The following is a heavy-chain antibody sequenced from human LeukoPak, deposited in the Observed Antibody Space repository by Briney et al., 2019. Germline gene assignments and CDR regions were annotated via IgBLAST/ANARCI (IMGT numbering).Heavy chain of an antibody. J-gene: IGHJ4*02. Sequence: GASVKVSCTASGGTFSIYAISWVRQAPGQGLEWMGGIIPIFGTANYAQKFQGRVTITADESTSTAYMELSSLRSEDTAVYYCARDLLDTAMGNWGQGTLVTVSS. D-gene: IGHD5-18*01. CDR3: ARDLLDTAMGN. CDR1: GGTFSIYA. CDR2: IIPIFGTA. V-gene: IGHV1-69*13.